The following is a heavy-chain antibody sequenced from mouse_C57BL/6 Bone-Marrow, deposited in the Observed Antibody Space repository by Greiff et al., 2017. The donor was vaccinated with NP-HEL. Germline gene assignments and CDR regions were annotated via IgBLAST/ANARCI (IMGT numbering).Heavy chain of an antibody. J-gene: IGHJ1*03. D-gene: IGHD3-3*01. CDR2: IYPGDGDT. CDR3: ARAGTEYFDV. Sequence: QVQLKESGPELVKPGASVKISCKASGYAFSSSWLNWVKQRPGTGLEWIGRIYPGDGDTNYNGKFKGKATLTADKSSSTAYMHLSSLTSEDSAVYFCARAGTEYFDVWGTGTTVTVSS. V-gene: IGHV1-82*01. CDR1: GYAFSSSW.